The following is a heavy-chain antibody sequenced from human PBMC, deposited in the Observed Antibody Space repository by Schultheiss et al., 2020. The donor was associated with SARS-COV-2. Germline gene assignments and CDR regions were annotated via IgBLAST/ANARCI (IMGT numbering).Heavy chain of an antibody. CDR1: GFTFSSYA. D-gene: IGHD6-19*01. Sequence: LKISCAASGFTFSSYAMHWVRQAPGKGLEWVAVISYDGSNKYYADSVKGRFTISRDNSKNTLYLQMNSLRAEDTAVYYCARDPNRRDSSGLVRGYWGQGTLVTVSS. CDR2: ISYDGSNK. V-gene: IGHV3-30*11. CDR3: ARDPNRRDSSGLVRGY. J-gene: IGHJ4*02.